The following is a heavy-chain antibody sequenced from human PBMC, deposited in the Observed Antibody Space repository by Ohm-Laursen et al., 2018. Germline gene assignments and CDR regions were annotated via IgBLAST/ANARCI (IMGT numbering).Heavy chain of an antibody. CDR1: GFTFSSYS. D-gene: IGHD3-3*02. J-gene: IGHJ3*01. CDR2: ISSSSAI. CDR3: ARGTELDY. Sequence: GSLRLSCAASGFTFSSYSVNWVRQAPGKGLEWVSYISSSSAIYYADSVKGRFTISRDDAKNSLYLQMNSLRAEDTAVYYCARGTELDYWGQGTMVTVFS. V-gene: IGHV3-48*01.